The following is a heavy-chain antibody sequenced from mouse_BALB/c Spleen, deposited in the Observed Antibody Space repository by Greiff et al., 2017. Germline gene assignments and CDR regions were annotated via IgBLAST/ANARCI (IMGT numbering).Heavy chain of an antibody. CDR3: ARYGNYVYYYAMDY. CDR2: IWSGGST. J-gene: IGHJ4*01. D-gene: IGHD2-1*01. V-gene: IGHV2-2*02. CDR1: GFSLTSYG. Sequence: VQLQQSGPGLVQPSQSLSITCTVSGFSLTSYGVHWVRQSPGKGLEWLGVIWSGGSTDYNAAFISRLSISKDNSKSQVFFKMNSLQANDTAIYYCARYGNYVYYYAMDYWGQGTSVTVSS.